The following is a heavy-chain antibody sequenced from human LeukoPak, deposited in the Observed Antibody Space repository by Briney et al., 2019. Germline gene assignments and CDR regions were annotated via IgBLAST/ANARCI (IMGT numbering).Heavy chain of an antibody. D-gene: IGHD3-22*01. CDR1: GFPFSSHW. CDR3: ARGRDYYDTRDAFDI. Sequence: PGGSLKLSCAASGFPFSSHWMSWVRQAPVKGLEWVANIKQDGSEKYYVDSVKGRFTISRDNAKNSLYLQMNSLRAEDTAVYYCARGRDYYDTRDAFDIWGQGTMVTVSS. CDR2: IKQDGSEK. J-gene: IGHJ3*02. V-gene: IGHV3-7*01.